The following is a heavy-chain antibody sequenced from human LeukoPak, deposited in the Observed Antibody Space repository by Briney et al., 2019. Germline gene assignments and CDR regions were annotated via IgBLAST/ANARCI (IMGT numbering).Heavy chain of an antibody. CDR2: MYWNDDM. Sequence: SGPTLVNPTQTLTLTCTFSGFSLSTSGLGVAWIRQPPGKALEWLALMYWNDDMRYSPSLNNRLTLTKDTSKNQVVLTISNADPPDPAQYSCPRLLVTGTTGYFDYGGQESWSPSPQ. V-gene: IGHV2-5*01. D-gene: IGHD4-17*01. CDR1: GFSLSTSGLG. J-gene: IGHJ4*01. CDR3: PRLLVTGTTGYFDY.